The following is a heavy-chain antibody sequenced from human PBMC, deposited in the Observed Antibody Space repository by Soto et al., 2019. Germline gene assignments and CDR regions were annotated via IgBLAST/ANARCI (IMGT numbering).Heavy chain of an antibody. Sequence: GESLKISCKGSGYSFTSYWISWVRQMPGKGLEWMGRIDTSDSYTNYSPSFQGHVTISADKSISTAYLQWSSLKASDTATYYCARPSQQLVLSYYYYGMDXWGQGTTVTVS. CDR3: ARPSQQLVLSYYYYGMDX. J-gene: IGHJ6*02. D-gene: IGHD6-13*01. V-gene: IGHV5-10-1*01. CDR2: IDTSDSYT. CDR1: GYSFTSYW.